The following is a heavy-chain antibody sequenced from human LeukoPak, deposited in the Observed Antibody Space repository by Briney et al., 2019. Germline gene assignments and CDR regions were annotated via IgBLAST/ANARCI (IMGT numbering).Heavy chain of an antibody. V-gene: IGHV1-18*01. CDR2: ISAYGGRT. J-gene: IGHJ4*02. CDR1: GFAXNKYG. CDR3: ARDPSNTVGRNIYFDY. Sequence: GASVKASCKASGFAXNKYGFSGVRQAPGQGPEWLGWISAYGGRTNYAQNLQGRLTLTTDTSTTTAYMELRSLTSDDTAVYYCARDPSNTVGRNIYFDYWGQGTLVTVSS. D-gene: IGHD1-14*01.